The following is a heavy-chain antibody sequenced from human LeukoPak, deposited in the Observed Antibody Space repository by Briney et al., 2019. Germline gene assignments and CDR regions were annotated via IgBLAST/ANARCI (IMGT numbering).Heavy chain of an antibody. D-gene: IGHD3-22*01. CDR1: GFTFTSSA. V-gene: IGHV1-58*02. J-gene: IGHJ4*02. Sequence: SVKASCKASGFTFTSSAMQWVRQARAQRLEWIGWIVVGSGNTNYAQKFQESVTITRGMSTSTAYMELSSLRSEDTAVYYCAASLYYDSRHGGDYWGQGTLVTVSS. CDR3: AASLYYDSRHGGDY. CDR2: IVVGSGNT.